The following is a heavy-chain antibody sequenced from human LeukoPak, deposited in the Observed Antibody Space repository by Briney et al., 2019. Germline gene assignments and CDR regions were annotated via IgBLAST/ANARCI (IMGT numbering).Heavy chain of an antibody. V-gene: IGHV3-23*01. CDR1: GFTFSSYA. Sequence: GGSLRLSCAASGFTFSSYAMSWVRQAPGKGLEWVSAISGSGGSTYYADSVKGRFTISRDNSKNTLYLQMNSLRAEDTAVYYCAKKSLSTYYGGSSNYFDYWGQGTLVTVSS. D-gene: IGHD4-23*01. CDR2: ISGSGGST. J-gene: IGHJ4*02. CDR3: AKKSLSTYYGGSSNYFDY.